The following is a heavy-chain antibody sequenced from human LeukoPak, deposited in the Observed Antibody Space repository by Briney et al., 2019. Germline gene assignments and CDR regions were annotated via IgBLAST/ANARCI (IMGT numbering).Heavy chain of an antibody. CDR3: ARHDYGDYVGLGAFDI. J-gene: IGHJ3*02. CDR2: IYYSGRT. CDR1: GGSISSYY. D-gene: IGHD4-17*01. V-gene: IGHV4-59*08. Sequence: SETLSLTCTVSGGSISSYYWSWIRQPPGKGLEWIGYIYYSGRTNYNPSLKSRVTISVVTSKNQSSLKLSSVTAADTAVYYCARHDYGDYVGLGAFDIWGQGTMVTVSS.